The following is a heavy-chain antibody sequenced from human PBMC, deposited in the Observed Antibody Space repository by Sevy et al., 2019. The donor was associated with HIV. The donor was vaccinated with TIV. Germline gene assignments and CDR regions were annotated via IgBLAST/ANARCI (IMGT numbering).Heavy chain of an antibody. CDR3: ARGKGYWSGGSGYYDNWFDP. Sequence: ASVKVSCKASGYTFTSYAMHWVRQAPGQRLEWMGWINAGNGNTKYSQKFQGRVTITRDTSASTAYMELSSLRSEDTAVYYCARGKGYWSGGSGYYDNWFDPWGQGTLVTVSS. D-gene: IGHD2-15*01. J-gene: IGHJ5*02. CDR1: GYTFTSYA. V-gene: IGHV1-3*01. CDR2: INAGNGNT.